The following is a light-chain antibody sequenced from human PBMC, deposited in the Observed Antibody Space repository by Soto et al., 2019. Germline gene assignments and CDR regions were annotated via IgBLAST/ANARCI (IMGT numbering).Light chain of an antibody. CDR1: SSDVGGYNY. J-gene: IGLJ1*01. V-gene: IGLV2-8*01. CDR3: SSYAGSVDV. Sequence: QSVRTQPPSASGAPGQAVTISCTGTSSDVGGYNYVSWYQQHPGKAPKLMIYEVSKRPSGVPDRFSGSKSGNTASLTVSGLQAEDEADYYCSSYAGSVDVFGTGTKVTVL. CDR2: EVS.